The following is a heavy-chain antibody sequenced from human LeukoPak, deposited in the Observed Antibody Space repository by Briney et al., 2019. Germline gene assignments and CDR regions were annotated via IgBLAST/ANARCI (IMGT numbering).Heavy chain of an antibody. V-gene: IGHV4-34*01. CDR2: INHSGNI. J-gene: IGHJ4*02. CDR1: GGSFSVYY. CDR3: ARDEVGAAH. Sequence: PSETLSLTCAVYGGSFSVYYWSWIRQPPGKGLEWIGEINHSGNINYNPSLKCRVTISIDTSKNQFSLKLSSVTAADTAVYYCARDEVGAAHWGQGTLVTVSS. D-gene: IGHD1-26*01.